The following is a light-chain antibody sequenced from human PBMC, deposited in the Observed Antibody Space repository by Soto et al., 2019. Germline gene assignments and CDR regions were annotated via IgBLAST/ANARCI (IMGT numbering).Light chain of an antibody. CDR1: HSITTF. V-gene: IGKV1-5*01. Sequence: DIQMTQSPSTLSASIGDRVTITCRASHSITTFLAWYQQKPGKAPKLLIYDASSLESGVPSRFSGSGSGTEFTLTISSLQPDDFATYYCQQYNSYSQTFGQGTKVDI. CDR2: DAS. J-gene: IGKJ1*01. CDR3: QQYNSYSQT.